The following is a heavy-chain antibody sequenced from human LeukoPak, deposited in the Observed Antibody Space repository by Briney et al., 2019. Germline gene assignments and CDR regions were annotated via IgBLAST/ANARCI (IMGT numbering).Heavy chain of an antibody. D-gene: IGHD1-7*01. CDR3: ARWGDHGTRDSFDI. CDR2: ISSSGSTI. Sequence: GGSLRLSCAACRFTFSDYYMSWIRQAPGKGLEWVSYISSSGSTIYYADSVKGRFTISRDNAKNSLYLQMNSLRAEDTAVYYCARWGDHGTRDSFDIWGQGTMVTVSS. J-gene: IGHJ3*02. CDR1: RFTFSDYY. V-gene: IGHV3-11*04.